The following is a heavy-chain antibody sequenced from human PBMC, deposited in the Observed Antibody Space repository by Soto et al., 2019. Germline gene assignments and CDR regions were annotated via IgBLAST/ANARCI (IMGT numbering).Heavy chain of an antibody. Sequence: GGSLRLSCAASGFTFSSYSMNWVRQAPGKGLEWVSSISSSSSYIYYADSVKGRFTISRDNAKNSLYLQMNSLRAEDTAVYYCARGSYYDFWSGYYRGYFDYWGQGTLVTVSS. CDR1: GFTFSSYS. CDR2: ISSSSSYI. J-gene: IGHJ4*02. CDR3: ARGSYYDFWSGYYRGYFDY. D-gene: IGHD3-3*01. V-gene: IGHV3-21*01.